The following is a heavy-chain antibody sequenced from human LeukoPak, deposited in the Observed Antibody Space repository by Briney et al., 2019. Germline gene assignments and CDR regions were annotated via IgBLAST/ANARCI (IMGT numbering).Heavy chain of an antibody. CDR3: ARDLRFLEWLLDFDY. CDR1: GYTFTGLY. Sequence: ASVKVSCKASGYTFTGLYMHWVRQAPGQGLEWMGWINPNGGGSNYTQKFQGRVTMTRDTSISTAYMELSTLRYEDASVYYCARDLRFLEWLLDFDYWGQGTLVTVSS. J-gene: IGHJ4*02. V-gene: IGHV1-2*02. CDR2: INPNGGGS. D-gene: IGHD3-3*01.